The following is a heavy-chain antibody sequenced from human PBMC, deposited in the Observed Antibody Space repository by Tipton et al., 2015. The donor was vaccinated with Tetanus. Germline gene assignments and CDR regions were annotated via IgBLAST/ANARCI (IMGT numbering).Heavy chain of an antibody. J-gene: IGHJ5*02. CDR3: ARDMRGEYNH. CDR1: GYPFSNFG. Sequence: SGTEVKKPGASVRVSCKASGYPFSNFGINWVRQAPGKGLEWVAYTSYDGSTKYYADSVKGRFTISRDNSRNTVYLQMSSLRPDDTSVYFCARDMRGEYNHWGQGTLVIVSS. D-gene: IGHD4-17*01. V-gene: IGHV3-30*04. CDR2: TSYDGSTK.